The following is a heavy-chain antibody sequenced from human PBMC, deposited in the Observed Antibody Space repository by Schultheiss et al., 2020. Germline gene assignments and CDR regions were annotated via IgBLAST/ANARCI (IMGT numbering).Heavy chain of an antibody. CDR1: GFTFSSYA. V-gene: IGHV3-30-3*01. D-gene: IGHD2-2*01. CDR2: ISYDGSNK. CDR3: TTNPSSSLGDY. J-gene: IGHJ4*02. Sequence: GGSLRLSCAASGFTFSSYAMSWVRQAPGKGLEWVAVISYDGSNKYYADSVKGRFTISRDNSKNTLYLQMNSLKTEDTAVYYCTTNPSSSLGDYWGQGTLVTVSS.